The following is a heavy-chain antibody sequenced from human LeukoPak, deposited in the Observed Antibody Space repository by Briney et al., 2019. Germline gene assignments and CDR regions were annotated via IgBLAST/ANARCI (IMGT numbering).Heavy chain of an antibody. CDR2: ISGDGGST. Sequence: GGSVRLSCAASGFTFDDYAMHWLRQAPGKGLECVSLISGDGGSTSHGDSVKGRFTISRDNRKNSLYLQINRQGTDDTDWYYCAKDSSGYYYVFQHWGQGTLVTVSP. CDR1: GFTFDDYA. V-gene: IGHV3-43*02. D-gene: IGHD3-22*01. CDR3: AKDSSGYYYVFQH. J-gene: IGHJ1*01.